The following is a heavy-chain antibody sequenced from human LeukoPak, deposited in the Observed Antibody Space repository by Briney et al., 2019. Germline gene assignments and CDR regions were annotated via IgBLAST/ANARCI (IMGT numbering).Heavy chain of an antibody. D-gene: IGHD3-9*01. V-gene: IGHV1-2*02. CDR2: INPNSGGT. J-gene: IGHJ4*02. Sequence: ASVKVSCKASGYTFTGYYIHWVRQAPGQRLEWMGWINPNSGGTNYAQKFQGRVTMTRDTSISTAYMELSRLRSDDTAVYYCARDANYDILTGYYDYWGRGTLVTVSS. CDR3: ARDANYDILTGYYDY. CDR1: GYTFTGYY.